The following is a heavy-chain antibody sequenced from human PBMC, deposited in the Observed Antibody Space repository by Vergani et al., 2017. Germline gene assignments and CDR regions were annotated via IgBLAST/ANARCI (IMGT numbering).Heavy chain of an antibody. CDR1: GITFWKFG. CDR3: TRGSVYYHGRAGHGYDPYTGFDL. CDR2: ISWNSGAV. Sequence: EVDLVESGGGFAQPGGSLRLSCEASGITFWKFGMHWVRQGPGKGLEWVSGISWNSGAVDYADSVRGRFTISRDNANNSLFLEMNSLRFEDTAVYFCTRGSVYYHGRAGHGYDPYTGFDLWGQGTLVTVSS. V-gene: IGHV3-9*01. D-gene: IGHD5-12*01. J-gene: IGHJ3*01.